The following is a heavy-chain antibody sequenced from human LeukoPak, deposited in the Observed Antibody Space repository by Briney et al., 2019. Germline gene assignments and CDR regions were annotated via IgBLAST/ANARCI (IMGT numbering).Heavy chain of an antibody. J-gene: IGHJ3*02. CDR1: GGSISSYY. CDR2: INHSGST. D-gene: IGHD3-22*01. Sequence: KPSETLSLTCTVSGGSISSYYWSWIRQPPGKGLEWIGEINHSGSTNYNPSLKSRVTISVDTSKNQFSLKLSSVTAADTAVYYCARGGNYYDSSGYYPDDAFDIWGQGTMVTVSS. CDR3: ARGGNYYDSSGYYPDDAFDI. V-gene: IGHV4-34*01.